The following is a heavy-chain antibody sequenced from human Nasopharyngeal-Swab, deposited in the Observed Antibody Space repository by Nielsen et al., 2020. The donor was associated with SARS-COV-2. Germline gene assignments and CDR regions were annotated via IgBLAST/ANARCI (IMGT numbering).Heavy chain of an antibody. CDR1: GYTFTSYA. J-gene: IGHJ6*02. V-gene: IGHV7-4-1*02. CDR3: AIHSSSWFDLYYYDMDV. CDR2: INTNTGNP. D-gene: IGHD6-13*01. Sequence: ASAKVSCKASGYTFTSYAMNWVRQAPAQGLEWMGWINTNTGNPTYAQGFTGRFVFSLDTSVSTAYLPISSLKAEDTAVYYCAIHSSSWFDLYYYDMDVWGQGTTVTVSS.